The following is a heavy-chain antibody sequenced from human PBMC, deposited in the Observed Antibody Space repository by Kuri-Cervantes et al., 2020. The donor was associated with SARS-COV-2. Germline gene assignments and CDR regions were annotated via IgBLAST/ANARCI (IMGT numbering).Heavy chain of an antibody. D-gene: IGHD3-3*01. CDR2: IHYNGNT. CDR3: MRDTPPLEWLYTGMDV. V-gene: IGHV4-31*02. Sequence: SCTVSGAAISSGGYYWGWIRQHPEKGLEWIGYIHYNGNTYYNPSLESRLTITLDTSKNQFSLKLTSVTAADTAVYYCMRDTPPLEWLYTGMDVWGQGTTVTVSS. J-gene: IGHJ6*02. CDR1: GAAISSGGYY.